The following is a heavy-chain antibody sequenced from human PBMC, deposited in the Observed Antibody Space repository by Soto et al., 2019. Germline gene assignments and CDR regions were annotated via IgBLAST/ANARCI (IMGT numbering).Heavy chain of an antibody. CDR3: GVGFFDCSGYYLPHPPTYGMDV. CDR1: GGTFSSYA. J-gene: IGHJ6*02. V-gene: IGHV1-69*13. D-gene: IGHD3-22*01. CDR2: IIPIFGTA. Sequence: SVKVSCKASGGTFSSYAISWVRQTPGQGLEWMGGIIPIFGTANYAQKFQGRVTITADESTSTAYMELSSLRSEDTAVYYCGVGFFDCSGYYLPHPPTYGMDVWGQGTTVTVSS.